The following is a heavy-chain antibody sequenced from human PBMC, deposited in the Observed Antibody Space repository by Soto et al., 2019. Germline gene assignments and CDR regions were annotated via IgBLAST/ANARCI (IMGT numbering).Heavy chain of an antibody. CDR3: ARKPDSFGSGSYYYFDY. CDR1: GYTFTSYG. J-gene: IGHJ4*02. V-gene: IGHV1-18*01. D-gene: IGHD3-10*01. Sequence: ASVKVSCKPSGYTFTSYGISWVRQAPGQGLEWMGWISAYNANTNFAQKFQGRVTMTTDTSTSTAYMELRSLRSDDTAVYYCARKPDSFGSGSYYYFDYWGQGTQVTVSS. CDR2: ISAYNANT.